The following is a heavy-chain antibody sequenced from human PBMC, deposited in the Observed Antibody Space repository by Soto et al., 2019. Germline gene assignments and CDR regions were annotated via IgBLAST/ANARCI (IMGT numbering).Heavy chain of an antibody. J-gene: IGHJ4*02. CDR3: ARAGGYCSGGSCSYYFDY. Sequence: PSETLSLTCAVYGGSFSGYYWSWIRQPPGKGLEWIGEINHSGSTNYNPSLKSRVTISVDTSKNQFSLKLSSVTAADTAVYYCARAGGYCSGGSCSYYFDYWGQGTLVTVS. CDR2: INHSGST. V-gene: IGHV4-34*01. CDR1: GGSFSGYY. D-gene: IGHD2-15*01.